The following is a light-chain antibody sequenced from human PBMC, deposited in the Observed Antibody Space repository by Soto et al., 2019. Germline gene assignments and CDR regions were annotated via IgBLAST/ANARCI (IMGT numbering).Light chain of an antibody. CDR2: KAS. Sequence: DIQMTQSPSTLSASVGDRVTITCWASQSISSWLAWYQQKPGKAPKLLIYKASSLESGVPSRFSGSGSGTEFTLTISSLQPDDFATYYCQQYLTFGGGTKVEIK. CDR3: QQYLT. J-gene: IGKJ4*01. V-gene: IGKV1-5*03. CDR1: QSISSW.